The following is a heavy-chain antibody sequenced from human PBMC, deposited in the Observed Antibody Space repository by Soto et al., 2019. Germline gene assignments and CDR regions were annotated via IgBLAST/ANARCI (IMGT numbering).Heavy chain of an antibody. J-gene: IGHJ4*02. Sequence: GGSLRLSCAASGFTFSSYSINWVRQAQEKGLEWVSAISGSGGSTYYADSVKGQFTISRDNSKNTLYLQMNSLRAEDTAVYYCAKDRREQQLVPYYFDYWGQGTLVTVSS. D-gene: IGHD6-13*01. CDR1: GFTFSSYS. CDR2: ISGSGGST. V-gene: IGHV3-23*01. CDR3: AKDRREQQLVPYYFDY.